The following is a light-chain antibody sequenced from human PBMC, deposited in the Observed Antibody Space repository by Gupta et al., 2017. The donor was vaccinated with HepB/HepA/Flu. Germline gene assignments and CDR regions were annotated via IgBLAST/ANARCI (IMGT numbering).Light chain of an antibody. CDR2: GDS. J-gene: IGKJ4*02. Sequence: EIVLTQSPGTMSLFAGETATLSCRASQRLSTYSLAWYQQRPGQAPRLLTYGDSKRASGIPDRFTGSGFGSDFILTIRRLESEDFAVYFCQQYDTSPLSFGGGTKVEIK. CDR1: QRLSTYS. V-gene: IGKV3-20*01. CDR3: QQYDTSPLS.